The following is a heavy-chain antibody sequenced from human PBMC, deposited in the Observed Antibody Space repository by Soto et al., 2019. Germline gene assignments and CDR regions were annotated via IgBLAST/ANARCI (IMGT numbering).Heavy chain of an antibody. CDR3: AKATGYCISPSCLLADY. Sequence: QVQLVESGGGVVQPGRSLRLSCAASGFTFSSYGMHWVRQAPGKGLEWVAVISYDGSNKYYADSVKGRFTISRDNSKNTLYLQMTSLRAEDTAVYYCAKATGYCISPSCLLADYWGQGTLVTVSS. CDR2: ISYDGSNK. D-gene: IGHD2-2*01. V-gene: IGHV3-30*18. CDR1: GFTFSSYG. J-gene: IGHJ4*02.